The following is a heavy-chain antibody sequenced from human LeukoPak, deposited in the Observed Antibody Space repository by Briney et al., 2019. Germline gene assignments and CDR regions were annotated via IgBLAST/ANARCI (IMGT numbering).Heavy chain of an antibody. V-gene: IGHV3-23*01. CDR2: ISGSGGST. D-gene: IGHD6-19*01. CDR1: GFTFSSYA. Sequence: GGSLRLSCAASGFTFSSYAMSWVRQAPGKGLEWVSAISGSGGSTYYADSVKGRFTISRDNSKNTLFLQMNSLRAEDTAVYYCARRFSSGWIGAFDIWGQGTMVTVSS. CDR3: ARRFSSGWIGAFDI. J-gene: IGHJ3*02.